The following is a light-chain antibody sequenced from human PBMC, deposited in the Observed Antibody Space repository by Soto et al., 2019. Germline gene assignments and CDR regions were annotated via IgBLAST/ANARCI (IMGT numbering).Light chain of an antibody. Sequence: EIVLTQSPATLSLSPGDRATLSCRASQSVGSYLGWYQQRPGQAPRLLIYDASNRATGIPARFSGSGSGTDFTLTVSSLGPEDFAVYYCQQRSAWPSTFGGGTKVEIK. J-gene: IGKJ4*01. V-gene: IGKV3-11*01. CDR1: QSVGSY. CDR2: DAS. CDR3: QQRSAWPST.